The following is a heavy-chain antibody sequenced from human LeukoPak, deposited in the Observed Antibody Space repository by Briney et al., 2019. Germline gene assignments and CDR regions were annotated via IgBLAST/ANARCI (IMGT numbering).Heavy chain of an antibody. CDR2: IWYDGSNK. Sequence: PGRSLRLSCAAPGCPFSSYGMHWVRQAPGKGLEWVAVIWYDGSNKYYADSVKGRFTISRDNSKNTLYLQMNSLRAEGTAVYYCALALNYYDSSGYYPVDWGQGTLVTVSS. V-gene: IGHV3-33*01. J-gene: IGHJ1*01. D-gene: IGHD3-22*01. CDR3: ALALNYYDSSGYYPVD. CDR1: GCPFSSYG.